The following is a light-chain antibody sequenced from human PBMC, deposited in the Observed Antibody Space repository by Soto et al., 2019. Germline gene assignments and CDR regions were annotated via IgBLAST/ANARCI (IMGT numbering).Light chain of an antibody. V-gene: IGKV1-5*03. J-gene: IGKJ2*01. CDR2: KAS. Sequence: DIQMTQSPSTLSASVGDRVTITCRASQSISSWLAWYQQKPGKAPKLLIYKASTLESGVPSRFSGSGSGTEFTLTISSLQPDDFATYYCQQHNSYSRYTFGQGTKLEIK. CDR3: QQHNSYSRYT. CDR1: QSISSW.